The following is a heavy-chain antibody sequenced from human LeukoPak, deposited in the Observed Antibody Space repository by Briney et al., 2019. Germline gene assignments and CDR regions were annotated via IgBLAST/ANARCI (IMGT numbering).Heavy chain of an antibody. D-gene: IGHD6-13*01. J-gene: IGHJ2*01. Sequence: GGSLRLSCAASGFTFRSYDMHWVRQAPGKGLQWVAVISYDGSNKYHTDSVKGRFTISRDNSKNTLYLQMNSLRAEDTAVYYCAKNSEIAAAGSYWYFDLWGRGTLVTVSS. CDR1: GFTFRSYD. V-gene: IGHV3-30*18. CDR3: AKNSEIAAAGSYWYFDL. CDR2: ISYDGSNK.